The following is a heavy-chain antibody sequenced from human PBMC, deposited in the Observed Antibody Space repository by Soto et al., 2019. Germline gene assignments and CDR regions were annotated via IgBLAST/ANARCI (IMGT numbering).Heavy chain of an antibody. CDR2: IMPIFRTP. CDR3: ARDKARLKLGGNYYYILDV. D-gene: IGHD6-25*01. V-gene: IGHV1-69*12. J-gene: IGHJ6*02. Sequence: QVQLEQSGAEVRQPGSSVRVSCKASGGTFSNSAISWVRQAPGQGLEWMGGIMPIFRTPDYAQKFQGRVTVSADASTNTAYMELNGLRSDDTAVYYCARDKARLKLGGNYYYILDVWGQGTTVTVSS. CDR1: GGTFSNSA.